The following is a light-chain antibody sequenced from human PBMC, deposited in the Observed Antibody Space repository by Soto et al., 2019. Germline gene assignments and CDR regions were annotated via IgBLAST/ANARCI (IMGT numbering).Light chain of an antibody. V-gene: IGKV1-12*01. Sequence: DIQMTQSPSSVSASVGDRVTITCRASRGVSKWLAWYQQKPGKAPKLLIYDGSILQSGVPSRFSVSGSGTDFTLTISSLQPEDFATYYCQQANSFPCTFGPGTKVDIK. CDR2: DGS. CDR3: QQANSFPCT. J-gene: IGKJ3*01. CDR1: RGVSKW.